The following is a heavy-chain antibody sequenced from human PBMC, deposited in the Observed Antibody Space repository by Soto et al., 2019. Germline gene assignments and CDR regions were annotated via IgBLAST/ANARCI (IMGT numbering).Heavy chain of an antibody. D-gene: IGHD5-12*01. V-gene: IGHV4-59*08. CDR1: GGSISSYY. CDR2: IYYSGST. J-gene: IGHJ6*03. Sequence: SETLSLTCTVSGGSISSYYWSWIRQPPGKGLEWIGYIYYSGSTNYSPSLKSRVTISVDTSKNQFSLKLSSVTAADTAVYYCARRWEYSGYDSYYMDVWGKGTTVTVSS. CDR3: ARRWEYSGYDSYYMDV.